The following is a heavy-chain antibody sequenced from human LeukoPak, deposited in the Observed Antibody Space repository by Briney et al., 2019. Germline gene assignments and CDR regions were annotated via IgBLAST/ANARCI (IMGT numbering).Heavy chain of an antibody. CDR1: GFTFSSYE. CDR3: EASRQYVGAFDP. D-gene: IGHD3-16*01. V-gene: IGHV3-48*03. Sequence: GGSLRLSCAASGFTFSSYELYWVRQAPGKGLEWISYISSSSSTIKYADSVRGRFTISRDDARESLYLQMNSLRAEDTAINYREASRQYVGAFDPWGQGTLVTVSS. J-gene: IGHJ3*01. CDR2: ISSSSSTI.